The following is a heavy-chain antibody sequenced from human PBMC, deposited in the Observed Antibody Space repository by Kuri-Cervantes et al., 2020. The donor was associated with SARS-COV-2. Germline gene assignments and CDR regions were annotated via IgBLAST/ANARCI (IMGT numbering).Heavy chain of an antibody. J-gene: IGHJ6*03. CDR2: IYHSGST. CDR1: GYSISSGYY. Sequence: SESLSLTCAVSGYSISSGYYWGWIRQPPGKGLGWIGSIYHSGSTYYKPSLKSRVTISVDTSKNQFSLKLSSVTAADTAVYYCASGAGPPGGNYYYYMDVWGKGTTVTVSS. V-gene: IGHV4-38-2*01. D-gene: IGHD1-14*01. CDR3: ASGAGPPGGNYYYYMDV.